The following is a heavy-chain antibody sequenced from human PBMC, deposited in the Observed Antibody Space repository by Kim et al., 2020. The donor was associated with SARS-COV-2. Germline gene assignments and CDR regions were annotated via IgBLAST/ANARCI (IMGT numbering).Heavy chain of an antibody. D-gene: IGHD6-13*01. Sequence: GRFTISRDNSKNTLYLQMNSLRAEDTAVYCCARVNKGSSSWYYYYYYGMDVWGQGTTVTVSS. J-gene: IGHJ6*02. V-gene: IGHV3-30*07. CDR3: ARVNKGSSSWYYYYYYGMDV.